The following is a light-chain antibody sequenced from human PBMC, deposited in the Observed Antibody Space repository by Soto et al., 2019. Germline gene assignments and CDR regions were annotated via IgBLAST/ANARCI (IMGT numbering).Light chain of an antibody. CDR1: QSVSSSY. CDR3: QQCDSSSYT. V-gene: IGKV3-20*01. CDR2: SAS. Sequence: EIVVTQSPGALSLSPGDRATLSCRASQSVSSSYLAWYQQKPGQAPRLLIYSASSRATGIPDRFSGSGSGTDFTLTIRRLEPEDFAVYYCQQCDSSSYTFGQGTKLEIK. J-gene: IGKJ2*01.